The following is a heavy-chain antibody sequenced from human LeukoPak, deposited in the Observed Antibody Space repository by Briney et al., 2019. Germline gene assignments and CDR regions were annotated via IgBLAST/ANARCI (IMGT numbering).Heavy chain of an antibody. Sequence: GGSLRLSCVVSGLTYSDSYMSWVRQAPGKGLEWVANIKQDGSEKYYVDSVKGRFTISRDNAKNSLYLQMNSLRAEDTAVYYCARAQTLHFDYWGQGTLVTVSS. J-gene: IGHJ4*02. CDR3: ARAQTLHFDY. CDR1: GLTYSDSY. CDR2: IKQDGSEK. V-gene: IGHV3-7*01.